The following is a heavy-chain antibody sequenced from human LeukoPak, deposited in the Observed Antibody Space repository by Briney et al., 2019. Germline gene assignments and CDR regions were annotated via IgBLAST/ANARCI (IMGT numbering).Heavy chain of an antibody. D-gene: IGHD3-16*01. CDR3: ARSPSASTPYYFDY. V-gene: IGHV1-46*01. CDR2: INPSGGTT. J-gene: IGHJ4*02. CDR1: GYTFTSYY. Sequence: ASVKVSCKASGYTFTSYYMHWVRQAPGQGIEWMGIINPSGGTTNYAQKFQGRVTMTRDTSTGTVYLDLSSLRSEDTAVYYCARSPSASTPYYFDYGGQGTLVTVSS.